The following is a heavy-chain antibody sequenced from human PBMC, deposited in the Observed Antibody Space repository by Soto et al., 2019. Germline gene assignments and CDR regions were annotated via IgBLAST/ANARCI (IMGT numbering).Heavy chain of an antibody. CDR3: ARDPMGTTHFDY. CDR2: IWYNGRT. V-gene: IGHV4-59*11. CDR1: GGSITTHY. J-gene: IGHJ4*02. D-gene: IGHD1-26*01. Sequence: PSETLSLTCTVSGGSITTHYWNWIRQPPGKGLEWIGHIWYNGRTNYNSSLKSRVTITPDTSKNQFSLTLNSVTAADTAVYYCARDPMGTTHFDYWGQGTLVTVSS.